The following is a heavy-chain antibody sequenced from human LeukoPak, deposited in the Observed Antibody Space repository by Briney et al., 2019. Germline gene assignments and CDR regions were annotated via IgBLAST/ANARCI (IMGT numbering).Heavy chain of an antibody. J-gene: IGHJ4*02. V-gene: IGHV3-23*01. CDR1: GFTFSSYG. D-gene: IGHD6-13*01. CDR2: ISGSGGST. Sequence: PGGSLRLSCAASGFTFSSYGMSWVRQAPGKGLEWVSAISGSGGSTYYADSVKGRFTISRDNSKNTLYLQMNSLRAEDTAVYYCAKAGSSYLYYFDYWGQGTLVTVSS. CDR3: AKAGSSYLYYFDY.